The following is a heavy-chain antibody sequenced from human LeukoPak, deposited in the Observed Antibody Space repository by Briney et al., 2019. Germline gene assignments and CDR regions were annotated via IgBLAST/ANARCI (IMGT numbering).Heavy chain of an antibody. CDR1: GYTFTGYY. CDR2: INPNSGGT. V-gene: IGHV1-2*02. J-gene: IGHJ4*01. CDR3: ARDRDLYSSSSGVGY. D-gene: IGHD6-6*01. Sequence: GASVKVSCKASGYTFTGYYMHWVRQAPGQGLEWMGWINPNSGGTNYAQKFQGRVAMTRDTSISTAYMELSRLRSDDTAVYYCARDRDLYSSSSGVGYWGQEPWSPSPQ.